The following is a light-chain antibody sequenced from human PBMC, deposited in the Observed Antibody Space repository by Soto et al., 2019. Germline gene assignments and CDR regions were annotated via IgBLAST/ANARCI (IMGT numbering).Light chain of an antibody. Sequence: QSVLTQPPSASGAPGQRVTISCTGSSSNLGSGFDVQWYQQLPGTAPKLLIYYNDNRPSGVPDRFSGSKSGTSASLAITGLQADDEADYYCQSYDSSLSGHVVFGGGTKLTVL. CDR3: QSYDSSLSGHVV. CDR2: YND. CDR1: SSNLGSGFD. V-gene: IGLV1-40*01. J-gene: IGLJ2*01.